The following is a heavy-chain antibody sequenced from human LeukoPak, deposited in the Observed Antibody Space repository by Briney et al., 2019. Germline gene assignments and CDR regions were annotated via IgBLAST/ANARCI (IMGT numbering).Heavy chain of an antibody. J-gene: IGHJ4*02. Sequence: GGSLRLSCAASGFTFDDYAMHWVRQAPGKGLEWVSGISWNSGSIGYADSVKGRFTISRDNAKNSLYLQMNRLRAEDTALYYCAKDISYYYDSCLDYWGQGTLVTVSS. CDR1: GFTFDDYA. D-gene: IGHD3-22*01. CDR3: AKDISYYYDSCLDY. CDR2: ISWNSGSI. V-gene: IGHV3-9*01.